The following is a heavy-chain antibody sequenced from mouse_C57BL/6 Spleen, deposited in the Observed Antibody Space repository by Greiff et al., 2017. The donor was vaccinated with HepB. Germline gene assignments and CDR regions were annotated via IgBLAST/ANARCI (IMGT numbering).Heavy chain of an antibody. V-gene: IGHV1-50*01. J-gene: IGHJ2*01. CDR3: ARRGNWAFDY. Sequence: QVQLQQPGAELVKPGASVKLSCKASGYTFTSYWMQWVKQRPGQGLEWIGEIDPSDSYTNYNQKSKGKATLTVDTSSSTAYMQLSSLTSEDSAVYYCARRGNWAFDYWGQGTTLTVSS. CDR1: GYTFTSYW. D-gene: IGHD4-1*01. CDR2: IDPSDSYT.